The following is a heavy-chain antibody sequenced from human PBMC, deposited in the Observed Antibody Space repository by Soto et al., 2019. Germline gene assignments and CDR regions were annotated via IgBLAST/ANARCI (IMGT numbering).Heavy chain of an antibody. CDR3: ARDRSPGSIRGVVRQTDFDN. Sequence: GGSLRLSCAASGFSFSSYALNWVRQTPGKGLEWVSVISGTPIYYADSVKGRFTISRDNALNSLSLQMNSLRAEDTAVYYCARDRSPGSIRGVVRQTDFDNWGQGTLVTVSS. CDR1: GFSFSSYA. CDR2: ISGTPI. D-gene: IGHD3-10*01. V-gene: IGHV3-48*01. J-gene: IGHJ4*02.